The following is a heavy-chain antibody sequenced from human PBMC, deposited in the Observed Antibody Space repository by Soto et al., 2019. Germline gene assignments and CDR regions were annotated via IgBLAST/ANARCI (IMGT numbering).Heavy chain of an antibody. CDR3: ARALAAAGPFDC. Sequence: QVQLVQSGAEVKKPGASVKVSCKASGYTFTNYAFSWVRQAPGQGLEWMGWISAYNGNTNYPQKLQGRVTMTTDTSPGPDYMELRSRRADDTAGYYCARALAAAGPFDCWGQGTLVTVSS. CDR1: GYTFTNYA. J-gene: IGHJ4*02. CDR2: ISAYNGNT. D-gene: IGHD6-13*01. V-gene: IGHV1-18*01.